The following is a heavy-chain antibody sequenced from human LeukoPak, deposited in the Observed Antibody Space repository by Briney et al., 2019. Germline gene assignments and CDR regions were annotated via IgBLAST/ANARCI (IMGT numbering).Heavy chain of an antibody. Sequence: GGSLRLSCAASGFIFSTYSMNWVRQAPGKGLEWVSYIVGSSSTKYYADSVKGRFTISRDNAKNSLYLQMDSLRAEDTAVYYCATDSPETAAFDYWGQGTLVTVSS. CDR2: IVGSSSTK. CDR1: GFIFSTYS. J-gene: IGHJ4*02. V-gene: IGHV3-48*04. CDR3: ATDSPETAAFDY. D-gene: IGHD1-1*01.